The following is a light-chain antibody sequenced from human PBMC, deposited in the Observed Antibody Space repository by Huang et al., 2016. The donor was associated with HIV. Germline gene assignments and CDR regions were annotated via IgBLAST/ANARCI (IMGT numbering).Light chain of an antibody. CDR3: QQTDTTPRT. CDR1: QSIRKF. J-gene: IGKJ1*01. V-gene: IGKV1-39*01. Sequence: DIQMTPSPSSLSASVGDRVTIACRASQSIRKFLNWYQQKPGEAPKLLMHSASSLLSGVPSRFSGSGSGTDFTLTITSLQPEDCATYYCQQTDTTPRTFGQGTKV. CDR2: SAS.